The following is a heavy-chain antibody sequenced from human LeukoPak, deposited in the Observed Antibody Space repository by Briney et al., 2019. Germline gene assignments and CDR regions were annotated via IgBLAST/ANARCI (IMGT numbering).Heavy chain of an antibody. V-gene: IGHV1-8*01. D-gene: IGHD6-13*01. CDR3: ASGRIAPAGDYYYYGKDV. Sequence: ASVKVTCKASGYAFTSYDINWVRQATGQGLEWMGWMNPNSGNTGYAQKCQGRVTMTRDTSISIAYMELSSLRSEDTDVYYCASGRIAPAGDYYYYGKDVWRQGPTVTVSS. J-gene: IGHJ6*02. CDR2: MNPNSGNT. CDR1: GYAFTSYD.